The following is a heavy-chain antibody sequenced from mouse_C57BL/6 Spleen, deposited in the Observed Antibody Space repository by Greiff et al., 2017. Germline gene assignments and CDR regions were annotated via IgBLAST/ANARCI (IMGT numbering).Heavy chain of an antibody. CDR3: ARLGEGDYFDY. D-gene: IGHD4-1*01. V-gene: IGHV5-6*02. J-gene: IGHJ2*01. CDR1: GFTFSSYG. Sequence: EVKLVVSGGDLVKPGGSLKLSCAASGFTFSSYGMSWVRQTPDKRLEWVATISSGGSYTYYPDSVKGRFTISRDNAKNTLYLQMSSLKSEDTAMYYCARLGEGDYFDYWGQGTTLTVSS. CDR2: ISSGGSYT.